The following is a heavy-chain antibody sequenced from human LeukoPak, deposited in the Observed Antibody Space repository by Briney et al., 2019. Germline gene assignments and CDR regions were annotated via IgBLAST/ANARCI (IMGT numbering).Heavy chain of an antibody. V-gene: IGHV4-34*01. J-gene: IGHJ4*02. CDR1: GGSFSGYY. Sequence: PSETLSLTCAVYGGSFSGYYWSWIRQPPGKGLEWIGEINHSGSTNYNPSLTSRVTISVDTSKNQFSLKLSSVTAADTAVYYCARISPYCGGDCYSTIFDYWGQGTLVTVSS. CDR3: ARISPYCGGDCYSTIFDY. D-gene: IGHD2-21*02. CDR2: INHSGST.